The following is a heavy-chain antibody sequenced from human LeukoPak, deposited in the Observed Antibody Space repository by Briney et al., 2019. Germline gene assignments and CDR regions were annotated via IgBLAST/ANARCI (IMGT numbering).Heavy chain of an antibody. CDR1: GFTVSSNY. V-gene: IGHV3-66*01. J-gene: IGHJ4*02. CDR2: LYDHGAT. Sequence: GGSLRLSCEVSGFTVSSNYMTWVRQAPGKGLEWVSVLYDHGATFYPDSVKGRFTISRDNSKNTLYLHMNSLRAEDTAVYYCATPGQWPVYFDYWGPGTLVTVSS. D-gene: IGHD6-19*01. CDR3: ATPGQWPVYFDY.